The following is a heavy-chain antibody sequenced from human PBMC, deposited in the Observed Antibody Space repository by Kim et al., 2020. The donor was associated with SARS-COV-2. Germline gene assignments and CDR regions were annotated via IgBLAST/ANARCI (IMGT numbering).Heavy chain of an antibody. Sequence: GGSLRLSCAASGFTFSSYGMHWVRQAPGKGLEWVAVISYDGSNKYYADSVKGRFTISRDNSKNTLYLQMNSLRAEDTAVYYCAKGPPGDGLWFGESCYGMDLWRQEKAHTVSS. CDR3: AKGPPGDGLWFGESCYGMDL. CDR2: ISYDGSNK. J-gene: IGHJ6*02. V-gene: IGHV3-30*18. D-gene: IGHD3-10*01. CDR1: GFTFSSYG.